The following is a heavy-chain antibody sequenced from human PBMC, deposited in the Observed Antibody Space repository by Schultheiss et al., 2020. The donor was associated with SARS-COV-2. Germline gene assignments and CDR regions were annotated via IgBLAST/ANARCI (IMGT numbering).Heavy chain of an antibody. J-gene: IGHJ4*02. D-gene: IGHD6-19*01. CDR2: ISSSSSTI. V-gene: IGHV3-48*01. CDR3: ERDRNSGWDY. CDR1: GFTFSSYS. Sequence: GGSLRLSCAASGFTFSSYSMNWVRQAPGKGLEWVSYISSSSSTIYYADSVKGRFTISRDNAKNTLYLQMNSLRAEDTAVYYCERDRNSGWDYWGQGTLVTVSS.